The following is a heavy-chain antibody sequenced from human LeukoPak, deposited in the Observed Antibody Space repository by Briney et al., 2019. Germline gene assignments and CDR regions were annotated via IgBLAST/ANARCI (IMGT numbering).Heavy chain of an antibody. Sequence: GGSLRLSCAASGFTFDDYAMHWVRQAPGKGLEWVSLISGDGGSTYYADSVKGRFTISRDNSKNSLYLQMNSLRIEDTALYYCAKSQGYCSSTSCRPYSSSWPFNYWGQGTLVTVSS. CDR1: GFTFDDYA. D-gene: IGHD2-2*01. V-gene: IGHV3-43*02. CDR2: ISGDGGST. CDR3: AKSQGYCSSTSCRPYSSSWPFNY. J-gene: IGHJ4*02.